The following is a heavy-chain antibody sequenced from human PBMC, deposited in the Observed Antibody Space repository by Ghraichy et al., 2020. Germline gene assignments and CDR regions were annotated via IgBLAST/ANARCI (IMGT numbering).Heavy chain of an antibody. J-gene: IGHJ3*02. D-gene: IGHD7-27*01. Sequence: GGSLRLSCAASGFTFSNCWMGWVRQAPGQGLECVASIKQDGSNKRYVDSVEGRFTISRDNAKNSLYLQMNSLRAEDMAVYYCARVNGGIGGPFDMWGQGTMVSVSS. CDR2: IKQDGSNK. CDR1: GFTFSNCW. CDR3: ARVNGGIGGPFDM. V-gene: IGHV3-7*01.